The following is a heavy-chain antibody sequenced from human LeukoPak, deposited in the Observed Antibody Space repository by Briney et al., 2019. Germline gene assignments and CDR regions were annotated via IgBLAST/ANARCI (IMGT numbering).Heavy chain of an antibody. D-gene: IGHD6-19*01. CDR2: ISRRGDTT. CDR1: GXTFSSYE. V-gene: IGHV3-48*03. Sequence: GGSLRLSCAASGXTFSSYEMNWVRQAPGKGPEWISYISRRGDTTYYADSVKGRFTISRDNAKNSLSLQMDSLRAEDTAVYYCARSSSGAFDYWGQGTLVTVSS. CDR3: ARSSSGAFDY. J-gene: IGHJ4*02.